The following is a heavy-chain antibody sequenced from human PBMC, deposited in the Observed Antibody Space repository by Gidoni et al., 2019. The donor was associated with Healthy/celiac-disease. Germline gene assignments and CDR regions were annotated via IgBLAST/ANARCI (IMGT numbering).Heavy chain of an antibody. CDR3: AKAYSGSYRYYFDY. CDR2: ISWNSGSI. J-gene: IGHJ4*02. Sequence: EVQLVESGGGLVQPGRSMRLSCAASGFTFDDYAMHWVRQAPGKGLECVSGISWNSGSIGYADSVKGRFTISRDNAKNSLYLQMNSLRAEDTALYYCAKAYSGSYRYYFDYWGQGTLVTVSS. D-gene: IGHD1-26*01. V-gene: IGHV3-9*01. CDR1: GFTFDDYA.